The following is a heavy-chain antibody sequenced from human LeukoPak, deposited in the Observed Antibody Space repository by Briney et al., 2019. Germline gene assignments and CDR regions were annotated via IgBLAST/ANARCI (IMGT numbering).Heavy chain of an antibody. V-gene: IGHV5-10-1*01. D-gene: IGHD2-8*01. CDR2: IVPSDSHN. CDR3: ASVYDGDFDY. J-gene: IGHJ4*02. CDR1: GYSFSAYW. Sequence: GESLKISCRGSGYSFSAYWNTWVRQMPGKGLEWMGWIVPSDSHNKYNPSFQDHGTILVDNSISTAFLQWRNLQASDTAMYYCASVYDGDFDYWGPGTLVTASS.